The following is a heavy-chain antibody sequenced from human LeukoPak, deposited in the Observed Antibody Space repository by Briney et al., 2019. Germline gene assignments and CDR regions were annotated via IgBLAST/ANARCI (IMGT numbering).Heavy chain of an antibody. V-gene: IGHV1-69*13. J-gene: IGHJ3*02. D-gene: IGHD6-19*01. Sequence: SVKVSCKASGGTFSSYAISWVRQAPGQGLEWMGGIIPIFGTANYAQKFQGRVTITADESTSTAYMELSSLRSEDTAVYYCARGPAVAGILAFDIWGQGTMVTVSS. CDR2: IIPIFGTA. CDR3: ARGPAVAGILAFDI. CDR1: GGTFSSYA.